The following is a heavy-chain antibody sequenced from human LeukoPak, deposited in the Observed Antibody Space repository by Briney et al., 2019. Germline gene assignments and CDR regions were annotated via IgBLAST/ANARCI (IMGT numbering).Heavy chain of an antibody. D-gene: IGHD4-17*01. CDR1: GFIFSNYG. J-gene: IGHJ4*02. CDR3: VSVNDYGDRNLYYFGY. V-gene: IGHV3-64D*06. Sequence: GGSLRLSCSASGFIFSNYGMYWVRQAPGKGLEFVSAISSDGDNTFYADSVEGRFTISRDNSKNTLYLQTSSLRGEDTAVYYCVSVNDYGDRNLYYFGYWGQGTLVTVSS. CDR2: ISSDGDNT.